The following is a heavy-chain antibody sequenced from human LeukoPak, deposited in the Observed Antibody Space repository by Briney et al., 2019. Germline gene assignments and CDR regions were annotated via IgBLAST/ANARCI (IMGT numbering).Heavy chain of an antibody. CDR2: IRGDGYDT. D-gene: IGHD3-10*01. CDR3: ASDRVLGSGSLDN. J-gene: IGHJ4*02. Sequence: PGGSLRLSCTASGFRFSDFWMHWVRQAPGKGLVWVSRIRGDGYDTNYADSVKGRFTISRDNAQNTLYLQMNSLRAEDTAVYYCASDRVLGSGSLDNWGRGTLVTVSS. V-gene: IGHV3-74*01. CDR1: GFRFSDFW.